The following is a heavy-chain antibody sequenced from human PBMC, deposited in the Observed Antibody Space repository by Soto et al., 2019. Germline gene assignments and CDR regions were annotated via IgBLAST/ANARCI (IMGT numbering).Heavy chain of an antibody. J-gene: IGHJ4*02. Sequence: EVQLVESGGGLVQPGGYLRLSCVASGFTFSTFWMHWVRQAPGKGLVWVSRINSDGSSTNYADSVKGRVTISRDNAKNTLYLQLNSLRPEDTAVYYCARDFEYWGQGTLVTVSS. CDR2: INSDGSST. CDR1: GFTFSTFW. V-gene: IGHV3-74*01. CDR3: ARDFEY.